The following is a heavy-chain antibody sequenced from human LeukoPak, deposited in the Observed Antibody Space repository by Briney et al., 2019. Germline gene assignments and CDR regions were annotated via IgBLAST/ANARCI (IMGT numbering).Heavy chain of an antibody. V-gene: IGHV1-18*01. CDR1: GYTFTSYG. CDR2: ISAYNGNT. J-gene: IGHJ3*02. Sequence: ASVKVSCKASGYTFTSYGISRVRQAPGQGLEWMGWISAYNGNTNYAQKLQGRVTMTTDTSTSTAYMELRSLRSDDTAVYYCARGSYSGSYPDAFDIWGQGTMVTVSS. D-gene: IGHD1-26*01. CDR3: ARGSYSGSYPDAFDI.